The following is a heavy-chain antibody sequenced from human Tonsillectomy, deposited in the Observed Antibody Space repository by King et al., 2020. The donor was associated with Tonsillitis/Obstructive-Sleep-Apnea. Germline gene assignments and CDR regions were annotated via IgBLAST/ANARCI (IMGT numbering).Heavy chain of an antibody. D-gene: IGHD2-2*03. V-gene: IGHV3-7*01. J-gene: IGHJ3*02. CDR1: GFTFSSYW. Sequence: VQLVESGGGLIQPGGSLRLSCAASGFTFSSYWMSWVRQAPGKGLEGMANIKQDGGEKYYVDSVKGRFTISRDNAKNSLYLQMNSLRAEDTAVYYCARVGYCTGTSCYSSTFDIWGQGTMVTVSS. CDR2: IKQDGGEK. CDR3: ARVGYCTGTSCYSSTFDI.